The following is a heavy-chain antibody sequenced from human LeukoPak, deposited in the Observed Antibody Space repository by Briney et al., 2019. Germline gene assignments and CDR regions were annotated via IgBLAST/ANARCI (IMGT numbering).Heavy chain of an antibody. CDR2: INSDGSST. CDR1: GFTFSGHW. J-gene: IGHJ4*02. Sequence: GGSLRLSCAVSGFTFSGHWMFWVRQAPGKGLVWVSRINSDGSSTSYADSVKGRFTISRDNAKNTLYLQMNSLRAEDTAVYYCATMTHNWNWDYWGQGTLVTVSS. CDR3: ATMTHNWNWDY. V-gene: IGHV3-74*01. D-gene: IGHD1-1*01.